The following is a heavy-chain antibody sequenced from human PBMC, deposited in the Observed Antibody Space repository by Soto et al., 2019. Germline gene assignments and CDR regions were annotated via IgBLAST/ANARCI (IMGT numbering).Heavy chain of an antibody. CDR2: ISAYNGNT. Sequence: QLVQSGAEVKKPGASVKVSCKVSSFTLNSYGISWVRQAPGQGLEWMGWISAYNGNTNYAQKFQGRVTMTTDTSTSTAYMELRSLRSDDTAVYYCARLVAVALVNHFDFWGQGTLVTVTS. J-gene: IGHJ4*02. V-gene: IGHV1-18*01. D-gene: IGHD6-19*01. CDR1: SFTLNSYG. CDR3: ARLVAVALVNHFDF.